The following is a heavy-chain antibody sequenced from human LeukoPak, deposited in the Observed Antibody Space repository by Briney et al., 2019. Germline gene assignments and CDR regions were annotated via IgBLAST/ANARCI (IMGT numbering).Heavy chain of an antibody. CDR2: IYPGDSDT. J-gene: IGHJ4*02. CDR3: ARSDYGDIPRFDY. V-gene: IGHV5-51*01. Sequence: GESLKISCKGSGYIFSNYWIAWVRRMLGKGLDWMGIIYPGDSDTRYSPSFRGQVTISADKSISTAYLQWSSLEASDTAMYFCARSDYGDIPRFDYWGQGTLVTVSS. D-gene: IGHD4-17*01. CDR1: GYIFSNYW.